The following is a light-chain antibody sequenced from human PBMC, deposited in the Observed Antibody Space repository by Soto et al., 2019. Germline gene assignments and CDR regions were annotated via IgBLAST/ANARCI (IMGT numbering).Light chain of an antibody. J-gene: IGKJ5*01. CDR3: MQALQTPNT. V-gene: IGKV2-28*01. Sequence: DIVMTQSPLSLGVTPGEPASISCRSSQSLLYSDGDNYLDWYLQKPGQSPQLLIYLASNRASGVPARFSGSGSGTYFTLKISRVEAEDVGLYYGMQALQTPNTVGQRRLLE. CDR2: LAS. CDR1: QSLLYSDGDNY.